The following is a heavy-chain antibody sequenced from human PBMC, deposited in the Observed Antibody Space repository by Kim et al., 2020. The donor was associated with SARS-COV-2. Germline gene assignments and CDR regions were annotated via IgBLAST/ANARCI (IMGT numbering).Heavy chain of an antibody. CDR1: GFTFSSYG. D-gene: IGHD5-18*01. V-gene: IGHV3-33*01. Sequence: GGSLRLSCAASGFTFSSYGMHWVRQAPGKGLEWVAVIWYDGSNKYYADSVKGRFTISRDNSKNTLYLQMNSLRAEDTAVYYCARDPYRGYSYFYGSPEMHFDYWGQGTLVTVSS. CDR3: ARDPYRGYSYFYGSPEMHFDY. CDR2: IWYDGSNK. J-gene: IGHJ4*02.